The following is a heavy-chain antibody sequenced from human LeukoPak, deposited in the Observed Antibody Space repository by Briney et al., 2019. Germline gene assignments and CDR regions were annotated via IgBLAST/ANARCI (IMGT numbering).Heavy chain of an antibody. CDR2: IYYSGST. CDR3: ARVSLRAFDI. J-gene: IGHJ3*02. V-gene: IGHV4-59*01. Sequence: KPSETLSLTCTVSGGSLSSYYGSWIRQPPGKGLEWIGYIYYSGSTNYNPSLKSRVTISVDTSENQFSLKLSSVTAADTAVYYCARVSLRAFDIWGQGTMVTVSS. CDR1: GGSLSSYY.